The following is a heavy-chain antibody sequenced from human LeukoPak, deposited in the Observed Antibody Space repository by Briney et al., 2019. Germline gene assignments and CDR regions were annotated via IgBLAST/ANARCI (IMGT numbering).Heavy chain of an antibody. CDR3: ARDYFGSDQPFDY. V-gene: IGHV3-30*04. CDR1: GFTFSSYV. D-gene: IGHD3-10*01. CDR2: ISYDGSNE. J-gene: IGHJ4*02. Sequence: GRSLRLSCAASGFTFSSYVMHWVRQAPGKGLEWVAIISYDGSNEYYADSVKGRFTISRDNSKNTLYLQMNSLRAEDTAVYYCARDYFGSDQPFDYWGQGTLVTVSS.